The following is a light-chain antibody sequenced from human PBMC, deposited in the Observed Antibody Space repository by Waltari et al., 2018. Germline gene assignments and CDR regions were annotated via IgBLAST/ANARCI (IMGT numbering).Light chain of an antibody. J-gene: IGKJ1*01. CDR3: HQSANLPHT. V-gene: IGKV6-21*01. CDR2: YAS. Sequence: EIVLTQSPDFLSVALKQTVTITCRASRTVSSSLHWYQQKPGQTPKLLIDYASQSVSGVPSRFTGSGSGTDYTLTISDLEAEDAATYFCHQSANLPHTFGQGTRLEIK. CDR1: RTVSSS.